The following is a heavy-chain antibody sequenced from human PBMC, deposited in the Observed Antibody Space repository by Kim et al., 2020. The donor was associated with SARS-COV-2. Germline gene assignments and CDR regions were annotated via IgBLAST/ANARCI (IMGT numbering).Heavy chain of an antibody. Sequence: SETLSLTCAVSGGSISSGGYSWSWIRQPPGKGLEWIGYIYHSGSTYYNPSLKSRVTISVDRSKNQFSLKLSSVTAADTAVYYWARGPPHIGRLVWGASYFDYWGQGTLVTVSS. CDR2: IYHSGST. CDR1: GGSISSGGYS. CDR3: ARGPPHIGRLVWGASYFDY. V-gene: IGHV4-30-2*01. D-gene: IGHD3-16*01. J-gene: IGHJ4*02.